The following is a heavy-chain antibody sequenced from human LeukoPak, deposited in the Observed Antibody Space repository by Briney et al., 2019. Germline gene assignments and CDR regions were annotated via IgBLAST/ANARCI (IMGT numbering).Heavy chain of an antibody. J-gene: IGHJ4*02. CDR3: AKGRYYYDSSGYHDY. CDR2: IWYDGSNK. D-gene: IGHD3-22*01. Sequence: PGRSLRLSCAASGFTFSSYGMHWVRQAPGKGLEGVAVIWYDGSNKYYADSVKGRFTISRDNSKNTLYLQMNSLRAEDTAVYYCAKGRYYYDSSGYHDYWGQGTLVTVSS. CDR1: GFTFSSYG. V-gene: IGHV3-33*06.